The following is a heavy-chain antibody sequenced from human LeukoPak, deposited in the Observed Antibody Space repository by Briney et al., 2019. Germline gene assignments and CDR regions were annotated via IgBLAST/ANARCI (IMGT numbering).Heavy chain of an antibody. V-gene: IGHV1-8*01. J-gene: IGHJ4*02. Sequence: VASVKVSCKASGYTFTSYDINWVRQATGQGLEWMGWKNPNRGNKGYAQKFQGRVTMTRNTSISTAYMELSSLRSEDTAVYYCARGGLPPVDYWGQGTLVTVSS. CDR2: KNPNRGNK. CDR1: GYTFTSYD. D-gene: IGHD5-12*01. CDR3: ARGGLPPVDY.